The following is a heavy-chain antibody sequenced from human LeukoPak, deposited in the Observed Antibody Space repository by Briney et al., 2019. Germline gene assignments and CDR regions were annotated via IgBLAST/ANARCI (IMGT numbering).Heavy chain of an antibody. J-gene: IGHJ6*03. Sequence: GGSLRLSCAASGFTFSDYYMSWIRQAPGKGLEWVSYISSSGSTMYYADSVKGRFTISRDNSKNTLYLQMNSLRAEDTAVYYCARAGSGPPRDYYMDVWGKGTTVTISS. CDR1: GFTFSDYY. D-gene: IGHD6-19*01. V-gene: IGHV3-11*04. CDR2: ISSSGSTM. CDR3: ARAGSGPPRDYYMDV.